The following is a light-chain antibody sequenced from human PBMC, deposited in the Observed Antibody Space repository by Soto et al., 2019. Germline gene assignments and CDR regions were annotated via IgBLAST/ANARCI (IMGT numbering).Light chain of an antibody. V-gene: IGLV1-51*01. CDR1: SSNIGNNY. CDR3: GTWDSSLSPQVV. CDR2: DNN. Sequence: QSALTQPPSVSAAPGQKVTISCSGSSSNIGNNYVSWYQQLPGTAPKLLIYDNNKRPSGIPDRFSGSKSGTSATLGITGLQTGDEADYYCGTWDSSLSPQVVFGGGTKLTVL. J-gene: IGLJ2*01.